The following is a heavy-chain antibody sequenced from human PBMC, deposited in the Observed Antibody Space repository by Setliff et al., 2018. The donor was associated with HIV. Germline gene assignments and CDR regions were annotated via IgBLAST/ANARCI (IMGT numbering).Heavy chain of an antibody. V-gene: IGHV4-39*07. J-gene: IGHJ3*01. CDR2: IHYSGRT. D-gene: IGHD7-27*01. CDR1: GGSVDSRDYY. CDR3: ARDYGGNWGSLDDAFEF. Sequence: SETLSLTCAVSGGSVDSRDYYWGWIRQPPGNRLEWIGSIHYSGRTNYSPSLQSRVTMSVDLSKNEFSLKLNFVTAADTAVYFCARDYGGNWGSLDDAFEFWGPGTTVTVSS.